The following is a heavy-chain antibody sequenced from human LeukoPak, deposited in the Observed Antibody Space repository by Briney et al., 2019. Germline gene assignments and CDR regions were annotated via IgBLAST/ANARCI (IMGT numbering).Heavy chain of an antibody. D-gene: IGHD6-19*01. Sequence: GGSLRLSCAASGFTFSSYAMSWVRQAPGKGLEWVSAISGSGGSTYYADSVKGRFTISRDNSKNTLYLQMNSPRAEDTAVYYCAKDREYSSGWYALGVFDYWGQGTLVTVSS. CDR3: AKDREYSSGWYALGVFDY. CDR1: GFTFSSYA. CDR2: ISGSGGST. V-gene: IGHV3-23*01. J-gene: IGHJ4*02.